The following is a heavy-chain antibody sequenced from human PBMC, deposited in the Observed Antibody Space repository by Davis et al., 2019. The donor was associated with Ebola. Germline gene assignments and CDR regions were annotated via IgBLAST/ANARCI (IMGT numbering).Heavy chain of an antibody. CDR1: GYTFTSYD. CDR3: AMFSRSAYDY. D-gene: IGHD6-6*01. CDR2: MKPYSGDT. V-gene: IGHV1-8*01. J-gene: IGHJ4*02. Sequence: AASVKVSCKTSGYTFTSYDIHWVRQAAGQGLEWMGGMKPYSGDTAYAQKFQGRITLSRDTSISTAYMEVTRLTSEDTAVYFCAMFSRSAYDYWGQGTLVTVSS.